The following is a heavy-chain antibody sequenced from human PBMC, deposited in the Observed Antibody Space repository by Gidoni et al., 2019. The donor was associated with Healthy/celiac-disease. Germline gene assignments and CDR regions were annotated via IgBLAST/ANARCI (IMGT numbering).Heavy chain of an antibody. D-gene: IGHD6-6*01. Sequence: QVQLVQTGAEVKKPRASAKVSCQAPGYTFTSYGISWVRQAPGQGLEWIGWISAYNGNTNYAQKLEGRVTMTTDTSTSTAYMELRSLRSDDTAVYYCATYSSSSGINYWGQGTLVTVSS. V-gene: IGHV1-18*04. CDR3: ATYSSSSGINY. CDR1: GYTFTSYG. CDR2: ISAYNGNT. J-gene: IGHJ4*02.